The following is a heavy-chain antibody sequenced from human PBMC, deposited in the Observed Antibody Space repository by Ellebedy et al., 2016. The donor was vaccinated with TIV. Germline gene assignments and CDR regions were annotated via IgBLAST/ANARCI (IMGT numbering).Heavy chain of an antibody. J-gene: IGHJ3*01. Sequence: GESLKISCAASGFTFSDYYMSWIRQAPGKGLEWVAVIWFDGSNKYYADSVKGRFTISRDNSKNTLYLQMNSRRADDTAVYYCAREGLLEETKSSATDAFDLWGQGTMV. V-gene: IGHV3-33*08. CDR1: GFTFSDYY. D-gene: IGHD1/OR15-1a*01. CDR2: IWFDGSNK. CDR3: AREGLLEETKSSATDAFDL.